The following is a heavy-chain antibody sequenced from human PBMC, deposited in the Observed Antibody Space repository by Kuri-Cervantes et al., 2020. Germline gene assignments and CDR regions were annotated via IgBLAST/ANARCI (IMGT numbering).Heavy chain of an antibody. CDR2: ISSSSSTI. D-gene: IGHD1-26*01. CDR3: ARAEWELLAGFDY. Sequence: ETLSLTCAASGFTFSSYSMNWVRQAPGKGLEWVSYISSSSSTIYYADSVKGRFTISRDNAKNSLYLQMNSLRAEDTAVYYCARAEWELLAGFDYWGQGTLVTVSS. CDR1: GFTFSSYS. V-gene: IGHV3-48*01. J-gene: IGHJ4*02.